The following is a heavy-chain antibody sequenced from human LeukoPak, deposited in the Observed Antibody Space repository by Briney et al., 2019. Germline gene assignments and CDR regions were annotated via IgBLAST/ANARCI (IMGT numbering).Heavy chain of an antibody. D-gene: IGHD1-14*01. CDR2: IYYSGST. Sequence: KPSQTLSLTCTVSGGSISSGGYYWSWIRQHPGKGLEWIGYIYYSGSTYYNPSLKSRVTISVDTSKNQFSLKLSSVTAADTAVYYCAKDPDPLKYKTDRPYYYYGMDVWGQGTTVTVSS. V-gene: IGHV4-31*03. CDR3: AKDPDPLKYKTDRPYYYYGMDV. CDR1: GGSISSGGYY. J-gene: IGHJ6*02.